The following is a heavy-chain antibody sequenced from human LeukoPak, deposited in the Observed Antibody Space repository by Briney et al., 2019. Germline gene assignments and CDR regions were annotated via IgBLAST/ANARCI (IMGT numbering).Heavy chain of an antibody. J-gene: IGHJ4*02. V-gene: IGHV1-18*01. CDR1: GYTFTSYG. Sequence: GASVKVSCKASGYTFTSYGISWVRQAPGQGLEWMGWISAYNGNTNYAQKLQGRVTMTTDTSTSTAYMELRSLRSDDTAVYYCARFGRHTYYYDSSGYHGFDYWGQGTLVTVSS. CDR3: ARFGRHTYYYDSSGYHGFDY. D-gene: IGHD3-22*01. CDR2: ISAYNGNT.